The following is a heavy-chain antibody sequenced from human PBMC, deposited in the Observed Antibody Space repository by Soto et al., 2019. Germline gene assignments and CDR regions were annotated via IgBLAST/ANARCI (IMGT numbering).Heavy chain of an antibody. J-gene: IGHJ5*02. Sequence: EVQLVQSGAEVKKPGESLKISCKGSGYSFTSNWIAWVRQMPGRGLEWMGIIYPADSESRYSPSFQGQVTVSADKSITTAYLQWSSLKASDTAMYYCARLSNTVYLGVMDTWGQGTLVTVSS. CDR1: GYSFTSNW. D-gene: IGHD3-16*01. CDR3: ARLSNTVYLGVMDT. CDR2: IYPADSES. V-gene: IGHV5-51*03.